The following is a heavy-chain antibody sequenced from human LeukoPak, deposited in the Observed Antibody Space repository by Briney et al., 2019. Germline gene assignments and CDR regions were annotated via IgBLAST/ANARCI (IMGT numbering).Heavy chain of an antibody. J-gene: IGHJ4*02. V-gene: IGHV4-31*03. Sequence: SETLSLTCTVSGGSITSDIYWNWIRQHPGKGLEWIGSIHNNRGTSYNPSLESRLTISLDTSENQFFLKMSYVTAADTAMYYCGKVGGNSNSWGQGTLVTVSS. CDR3: GKVGGNSNS. CDR1: GGSITSDIY. CDR2: IHNNRGT. D-gene: IGHD4-23*01.